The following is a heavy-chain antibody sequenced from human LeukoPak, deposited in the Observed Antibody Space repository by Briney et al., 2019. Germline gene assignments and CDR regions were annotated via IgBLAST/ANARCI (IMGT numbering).Heavy chain of an antibody. V-gene: IGHV4-34*01. CDR1: GGSFSGYY. J-gene: IGHJ4*02. CDR3: ARGDVAARLAN. D-gene: IGHD6-6*01. CDR2: ITHNGRT. Sequence: PSGTLSLTCAFYGGSFSGYYWSWIRQPPGEGLEWIGEITHNGRTNYNPSLKSRVTIAGDTSNNQFSLKLSSVTDADTAVYYCARGDVAARLANWGQGTLITVSS.